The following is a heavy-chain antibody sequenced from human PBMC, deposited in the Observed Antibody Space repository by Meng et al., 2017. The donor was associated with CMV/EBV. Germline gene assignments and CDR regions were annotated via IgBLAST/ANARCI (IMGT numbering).Heavy chain of an antibody. V-gene: IGHV4-4*07. J-gene: IGHJ5*02. CDR1: GGSISSSC. D-gene: IGHD6-13*01. CDR3: ARDLGAAADPNWFDP. CDR2: IYPSGST. Sequence: VSGGSISSSCWSWSRPPAGKGLEWIGRIYPSGSTNYSPSLKSRVTMSVDTSKNQFSLKLSSVTAADTAVYYCARDLGAAADPNWFDPWGQGTLVTVSS.